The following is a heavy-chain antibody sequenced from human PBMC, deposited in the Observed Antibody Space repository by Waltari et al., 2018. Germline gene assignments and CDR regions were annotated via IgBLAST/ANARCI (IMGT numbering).Heavy chain of an antibody. J-gene: IGHJ3*02. CDR3: ARVSDGADAFDI. CDR1: GGSISSGSYY. D-gene: IGHD2-21*02. V-gene: IGHV4-61*02. Sequence: QVQLQESGPGLVKPSQTLSLTCTVSGGSISSGSYYWSWIRQPAGKGLEWIGRIYTSGSTNYNPSLKSRGTISVDTSKTQFSLKLSSVTAADTAVYYCARVSDGADAFDIWGQGTMVTVSS. CDR2: IYTSGST.